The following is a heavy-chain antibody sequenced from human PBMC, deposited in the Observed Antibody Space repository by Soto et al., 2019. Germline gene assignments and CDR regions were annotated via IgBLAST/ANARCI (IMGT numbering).Heavy chain of an antibody. CDR1: GFTFSSYS. CDR2: ISSSSSYI. J-gene: IGHJ5*02. CDR3: ARVGYCSSTSCTLFDP. D-gene: IGHD2-2*01. Sequence: GGSLRLSCAASGFTFSSYSMNWVRHAPGKGLEWVSSISSSSSYIYYADSVKGRFTISRDNAKNSLYLQMNSLRAEDTAVYYCARVGYCSSTSCTLFDPWGQGTLVTVSS. V-gene: IGHV3-21*01.